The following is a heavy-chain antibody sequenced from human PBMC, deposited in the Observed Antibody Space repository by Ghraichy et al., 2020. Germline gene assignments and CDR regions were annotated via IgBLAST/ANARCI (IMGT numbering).Heavy chain of an antibody. CDR2: ISGSGGST. CDR3: AKDRTGYSSGWPKYYFDY. D-gene: IGHD6-19*01. V-gene: IGHV3-23*01. CDR1: GFTFSSYA. J-gene: IGHJ4*02. Sequence: GGSLRLSCAASGFTFSSYAMSWVRQAPGKGLEWVSAISGSGGSTYYADSVKGRFTISRDNSKNTLYLQMNSLRAEDTAVYYCAKDRTGYSSGWPKYYFDYWGQGTLVTVSS.